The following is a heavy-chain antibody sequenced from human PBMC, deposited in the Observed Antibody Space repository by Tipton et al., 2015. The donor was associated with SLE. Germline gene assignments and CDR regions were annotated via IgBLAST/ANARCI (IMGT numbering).Heavy chain of an antibody. CDR3: ARAGSAYYFDY. Sequence: QLVQSGGGLVKPGGSLRLSCAASGFTFSSYSMNWVRQAPGKGLEWVSSISSSSSYIYYADSVKGRFTISRDNAKNSLYLQMNSLRAEDTALYYCARAGSAYYFDYWGQGTLVTVSS. J-gene: IGHJ4*02. CDR1: GFTFSSYS. V-gene: IGHV3-21*04. CDR2: ISSSSSYI. D-gene: IGHD3-10*01.